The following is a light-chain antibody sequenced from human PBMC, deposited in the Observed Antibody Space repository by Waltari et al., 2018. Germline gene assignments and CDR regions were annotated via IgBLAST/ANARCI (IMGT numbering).Light chain of an antibody. V-gene: IGKV3-11*02. Sequence: EVVLTQSPATLSLSPGERATLSCRASQSVVRFLAWYQHKPGQAPRLLIYDASTRAAGVPARFSGSGSGRDFTLTINTLEPEDFGVYYCQQRSTFGQGTKLEIK. CDR2: DAS. CDR3: QQRST. J-gene: IGKJ2*01. CDR1: QSVVRF.